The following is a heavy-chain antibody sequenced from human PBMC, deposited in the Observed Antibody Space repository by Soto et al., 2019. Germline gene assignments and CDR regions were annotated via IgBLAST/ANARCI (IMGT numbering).Heavy chain of an antibody. D-gene: IGHD3-9*01. CDR1: GYTFTSYG. V-gene: IGHV1-18*01. CDR2: ISAYNGNT. CDR3: ARWGEYYDILTGYSYFDY. Sequence: ASVKVSCKASGYTFTSYGISWVRQAPGQGLEWMGWISAYNGNTNYAQKLQGRVTMTTDTSTSTAYMELRSLRSDDTAVYYCARWGEYYDILTGYSYFDYWGQGTLVTVSS. J-gene: IGHJ4*02.